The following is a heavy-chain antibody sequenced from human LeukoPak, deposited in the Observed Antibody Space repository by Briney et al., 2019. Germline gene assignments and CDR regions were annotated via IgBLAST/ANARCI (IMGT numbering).Heavy chain of an antibody. CDR3: ARVTMKYNDAFDI. CDR2: IYTSGST. V-gene: IGHV4-61*02. Sequence: SETLSLTCTVSGGSISSGSYYWSWIRQPAGKGLEWIGRIYTSGSTNYNPSPKSRVTISVDTSKNQFSLKLSSVTAADTAVYYCARVTMKYNDAFDIWGQGTMVTVSS. D-gene: IGHD3-22*01. J-gene: IGHJ3*02. CDR1: GGSISSGSYY.